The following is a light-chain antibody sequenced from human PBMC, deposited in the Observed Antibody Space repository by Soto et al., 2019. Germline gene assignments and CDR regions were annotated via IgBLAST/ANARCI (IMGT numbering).Light chain of an antibody. CDR2: GAF. V-gene: IGKV3-15*01. J-gene: IGKJ1*01. CDR1: QSVSSN. CDR3: QQYNDWPLT. Sequence: EILMTQSPVTLSVSPGERATLSCRASQSVSSNLAWYQQKPGQAPSLLIYGAFTRATGIPARFSGTGSGTEFTLTISRLQSEDFALYYCQQYNDWPLTFGQGTKVEI.